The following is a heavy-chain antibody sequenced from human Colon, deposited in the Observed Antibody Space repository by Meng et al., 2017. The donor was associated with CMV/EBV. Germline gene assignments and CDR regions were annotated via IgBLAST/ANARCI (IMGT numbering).Heavy chain of an antibody. CDR1: GFTFADYA. CDR2: IYVGNRST. CDR3: ARQDSGFDY. J-gene: IGHJ4*02. V-gene: IGHV3-23*03. D-gene: IGHD3-10*01. Sequence: GESLKISCAASGFTFADYAMTWVRQAPGKGLEWVAIIYVGNRSTYYADSVKGRFTISRDNSRNTLYLQMNSLRADDTAVIFCARQDSGFDYWGQGTRVTVSS.